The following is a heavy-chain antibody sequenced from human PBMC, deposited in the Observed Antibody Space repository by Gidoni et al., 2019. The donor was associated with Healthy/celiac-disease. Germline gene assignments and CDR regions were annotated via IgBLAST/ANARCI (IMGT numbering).Heavy chain of an antibody. CDR1: GFTFSRYS. CDR2: ISSSSSYI. Sequence: EVQLVESGGGLVKPGGSLRLSCAASGFTFSRYSMNWVRQAPGKGLEWVSSISSSSSYIYYADSVKGRFTISRDNAKNSLYLQMNSLRAEDTAVYYCARDHSRSAGYDFWSGYYPSHAFDIWGQGTMVTVSS. V-gene: IGHV3-21*01. J-gene: IGHJ3*02. D-gene: IGHD3-3*01. CDR3: ARDHSRSAGYDFWSGYYPSHAFDI.